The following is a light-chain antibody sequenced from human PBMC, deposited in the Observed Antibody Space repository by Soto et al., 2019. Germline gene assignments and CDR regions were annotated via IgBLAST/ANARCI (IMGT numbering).Light chain of an antibody. V-gene: IGLV9-49*01. CDR3: GADHGSGSNFVV. J-gene: IGLJ3*02. Sequence: QSVLTQPPSASASLGASVTLTCTLSSDYNNYEVDWYQRRPGKGPRFVMRVGTGGIVGSKGDGIPDRFSVLVSGLNRFLTIKNIQEEDESDYHCGADHGSGSNFVVFGGGTKLTVL. CDR2: VGTGGIVG. CDR1: SDYNNYE.